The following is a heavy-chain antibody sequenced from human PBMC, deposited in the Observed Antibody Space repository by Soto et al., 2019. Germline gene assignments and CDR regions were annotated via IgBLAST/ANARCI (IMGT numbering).Heavy chain of an antibody. D-gene: IGHD3-3*01. Sequence: EVQLLASGGGLVQPGGSLRLSCAASGFTFSHYAMTWVRQAPGKGLECVSGITGDGGTKYYADSVKGRFTISRDNYKNTLYLQMNSRRAEDTAVYYCAKRDGRGYYFFDCWGQGTLVTVSS. CDR2: ITGDGGTK. CDR1: GFTFSHYA. CDR3: AKRDGRGYYFFDC. J-gene: IGHJ4*02. V-gene: IGHV3-23*01.